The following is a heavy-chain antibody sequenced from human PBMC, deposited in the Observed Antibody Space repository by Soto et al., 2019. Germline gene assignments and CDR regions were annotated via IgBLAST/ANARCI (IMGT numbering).Heavy chain of an antibody. V-gene: IGHV4-39*01. Sequence: QVKLQESGPGLVKPSETLSLTCTVSGGSISSSSYYWGWIRQPPGKGLEWIGTIYFSGSTYYNPSLKSRVTIYVDTSKNQFSLKLISVTAADTAVYYCARLPYSTSLDYWGQGTLVTVSS. CDR3: ARLPYSTSLDY. J-gene: IGHJ4*02. CDR1: GGSISSSSYY. CDR2: IYFSGST. D-gene: IGHD1-26*01.